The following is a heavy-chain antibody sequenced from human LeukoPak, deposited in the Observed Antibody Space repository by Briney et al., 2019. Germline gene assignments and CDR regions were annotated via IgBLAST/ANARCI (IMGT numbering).Heavy chain of an antibody. J-gene: IGHJ4*02. CDR1: GGSFSGYY. CDR2: INHSGST. CDR3: ARRIVVVVAAPYIDY. D-gene: IGHD2-15*01. V-gene: IGHV4-34*01. Sequence: SETLSLTCAVYGGSFSGYYWSWIRQPPGKGLEWIGEINHSGSTNYNPSLKSRVTISVDTSKNQFSLKLSSVTAADTAVYYCARRIVVVVAAPYIDYWGQGTLVTVSS.